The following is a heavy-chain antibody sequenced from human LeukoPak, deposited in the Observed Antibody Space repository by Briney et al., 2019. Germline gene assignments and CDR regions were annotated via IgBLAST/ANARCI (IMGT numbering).Heavy chain of an antibody. J-gene: IGHJ1*01. CDR2: ITPNADRT. V-gene: IGHV3-23*01. Sequence: ESLRLSCAASGFTFGSYGMSWVRQAPGKGLEWVSFITPNADRTSYADSVEGRFTISRDNPRNTLYMQMNSLRDEDTALYYCAIMHGYYDGSGYWVQWGQGTLVTVSS. CDR3: AIMHGYYDGSGYWVQ. CDR1: GFTFGSYG. D-gene: IGHD3-22*01.